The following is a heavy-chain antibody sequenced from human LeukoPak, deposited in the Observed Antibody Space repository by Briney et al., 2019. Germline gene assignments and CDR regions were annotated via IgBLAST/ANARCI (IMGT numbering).Heavy chain of an antibody. V-gene: IGHV4-34*01. J-gene: IGHJ5*02. Sequence: NPSETLSLTCAVYGGSFSGYYWSWIRQPPGKGPEWIGEINHSGSTNYNPSLKSRVTISVDTSKNQFSLKLSSVTAADTAVYYCARGRMELLWFGEMHNWFDPWGQGTLVTVSS. CDR1: GGSFSGYY. CDR2: INHSGST. CDR3: ARGRMELLWFGEMHNWFDP. D-gene: IGHD3-10*01.